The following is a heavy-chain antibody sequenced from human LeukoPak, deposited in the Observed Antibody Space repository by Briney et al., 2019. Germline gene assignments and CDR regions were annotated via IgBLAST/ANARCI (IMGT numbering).Heavy chain of an antibody. D-gene: IGHD6-19*01. CDR1: GGSISSGSYY. CDR3: ARAGGSVGWYGTIDS. J-gene: IGHJ4*02. CDR2: IYTSGST. V-gene: IGHV4-61*09. Sequence: SQTLSLTCTVSGGSISSGSYYWSWIRQPAGKALEWIGHIYTSGSTSHNPSLQSRVTISVDTSSHQFSLKVTSVTAADTAVYYCARAGGSVGWYGTIDSWGQGTLVTVSS.